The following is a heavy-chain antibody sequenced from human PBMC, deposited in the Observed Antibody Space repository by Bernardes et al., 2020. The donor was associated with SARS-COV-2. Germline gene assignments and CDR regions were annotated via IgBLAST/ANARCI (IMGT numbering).Heavy chain of an antibody. CDR2: THYSGRT. Sequence: SETLSLTCKVSGVSINNYYWSWIRQPPGKGLEWIGYTHYSGRTNYNPSLKSRIIISVDRSKKQFSLNLSSVTAADTAVYYCARSRGDCSGGSCYSDYWGQGTLVAVAS. CDR3: ARSRGDCSGGSCYSDY. CDR1: GVSINNYY. V-gene: IGHV4-59*01. D-gene: IGHD2-15*01. J-gene: IGHJ4*02.